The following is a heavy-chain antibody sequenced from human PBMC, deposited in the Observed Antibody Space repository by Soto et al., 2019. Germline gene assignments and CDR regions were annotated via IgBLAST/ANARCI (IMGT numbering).Heavy chain of an antibody. Sequence: EVQLLESGGDLVQPGGSLRLSCAASGFTFSSYAMTWVRQGPGKGLEWVSSLSGNGGSTYYADSVKGRFTISRDNSKNTLYLQMNSLRAEDTAVYYCARPSSNSSPYYCNVGMDVWGQGTTVTVSS. CDR3: ARPSSNSSPYYCNVGMDV. V-gene: IGHV3-23*01. J-gene: IGHJ6*02. CDR1: GFTFSSYA. CDR2: LSGNGGST. D-gene: IGHD6-6*01.